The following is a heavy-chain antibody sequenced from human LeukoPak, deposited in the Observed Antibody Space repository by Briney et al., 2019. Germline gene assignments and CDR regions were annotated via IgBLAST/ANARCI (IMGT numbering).Heavy chain of an antibody. CDR1: GYTFTSYG. J-gene: IGHJ3*02. CDR3: ARGIDSASPPLGTFEI. D-gene: IGHD1-26*01. V-gene: IGHV1-18*04. Sequence: ASVKVSCKASGYTFTSYGITWVRQAPGQGLEWVGWISAYNGNTNYEQKLQGRVAMTRDTSTSTVYMELRSLRSDDTAVYYCARGIDSASPPLGTFEIWGQGTMVTVSS. CDR2: ISAYNGNT.